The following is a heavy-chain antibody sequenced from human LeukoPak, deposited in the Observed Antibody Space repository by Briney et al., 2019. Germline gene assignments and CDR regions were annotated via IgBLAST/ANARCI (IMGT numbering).Heavy chain of an antibody. V-gene: IGHV3-66*01. CDR1: GFTVSSNY. Sequence: GGSLRLSCAAPGFTVSSNYMSWVRQAPGKGLEWVSVIYSGGSTYYADSVKGRFTISRDNSKNTLYLQMNSLRAEDTAVYYCAREQRGYSNGWFDPWGQGTLVTVSS. CDR3: AREQRGYSNGWFDP. CDR2: IYSGGST. J-gene: IGHJ5*02. D-gene: IGHD5-18*01.